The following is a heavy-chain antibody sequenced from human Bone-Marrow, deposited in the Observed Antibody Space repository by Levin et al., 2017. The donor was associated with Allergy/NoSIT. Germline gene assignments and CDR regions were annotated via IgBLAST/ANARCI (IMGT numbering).Heavy chain of an antibody. J-gene: IGHJ6*02. CDR3: ARGIWFGEFPSYYYYGMDV. D-gene: IGHD3-10*01. CDR2: ISYDGSTE. CDR1: GFTFNRFI. V-gene: IGHV3-30*04. Sequence: GGSLRLSCAASGFTFNRFILYWVRQSPGKGLEWVALISYDGSTEYHAESVKGRFTISRDNFNNTLFLQMNSLRAEDTAVYYCARGIWFGEFPSYYYYGMDVWGQGTTVTVSS.